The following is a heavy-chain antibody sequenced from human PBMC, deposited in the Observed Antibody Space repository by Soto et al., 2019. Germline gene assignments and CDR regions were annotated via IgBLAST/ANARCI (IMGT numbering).Heavy chain of an antibody. CDR2: INAGYGNT. J-gene: IGHJ4*02. D-gene: IGHD7-27*01. CDR1: GESVMSYV. V-gene: IGHV1-3*01. Sequence: GASVNVSSEACGESVMSYVMHGLRQAPGQRLEWMGWINAGYGNTKSSQKFQDRVTISRDTSASTAYMELTSLRSEDTAVSYCGRDTGDGTFDFRGQGTLVPVS. CDR3: GRDTGDGTFDF.